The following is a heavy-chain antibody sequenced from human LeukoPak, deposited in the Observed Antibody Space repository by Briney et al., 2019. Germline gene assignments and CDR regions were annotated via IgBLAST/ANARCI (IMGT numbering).Heavy chain of an antibody. D-gene: IGHD3-9*01. Sequence: PSETLSLTCTVSGYSITSGYYWGWIRQPPGKGLEWIGSIYHSGSTYYNPSLKSRVTMSVDTSKNQVSLKLSSVTAADTAVYYCARGGQPYYDVLTGHGGAFDIWGQGTMVTVSS. CDR3: ARGGQPYYDVLTGHGGAFDI. V-gene: IGHV4-38-2*02. J-gene: IGHJ3*02. CDR2: IYHSGST. CDR1: GYSITSGYY.